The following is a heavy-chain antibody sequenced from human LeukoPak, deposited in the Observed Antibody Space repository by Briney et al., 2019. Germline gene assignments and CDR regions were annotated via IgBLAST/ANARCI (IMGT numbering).Heavy chain of an antibody. J-gene: IGHJ4*02. D-gene: IGHD3-22*01. CDR3: VRGDSRED. CDR2: IGRTSIDK. CDR1: GFTLSDYY. Sequence: NPGGSLRLSCAASGFTLSDYYMSWIRRAPGKGLEWLSSIGRTSIDKYYADSVRGRFTNSKDNAKNSLYVQMGSLRAGDTAVYYCVRGDSREDWGQGTLVTVSS. V-gene: IGHV3-11*06.